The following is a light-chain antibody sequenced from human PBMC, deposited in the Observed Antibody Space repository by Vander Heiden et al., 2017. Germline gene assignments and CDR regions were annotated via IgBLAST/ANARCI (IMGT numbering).Light chain of an antibody. CDR1: QSISSY. V-gene: IGKV1-39*01. CDR3: QQSDSGPYT. J-gene: IGKJ2*01. Sequence: DIQMTQSPSSLSASVGDRVTITCRASQSISSYLNWYQQKPGKAPKLLIYAASSLQSGVPSRFSGSGSGTDFTLTIGGLQPEEFATYYCQQSDSGPYTFGQGTKMEIK. CDR2: AAS.